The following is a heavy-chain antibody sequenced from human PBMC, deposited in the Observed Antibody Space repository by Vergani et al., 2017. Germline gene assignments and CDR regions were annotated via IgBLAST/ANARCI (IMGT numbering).Heavy chain of an antibody. J-gene: IGHJ6*01. CDR2: ISAYNGNT. CDR1: GGTFSSYT. V-gene: IGHV1-18*01. D-gene: IGHD6-13*01. Sequence: QVQLVQSGAEVKKPGSSVKVSCKASGGTFSSYTISWVRQAPGQGVEWMGWISAYNGNTNYAQKLQGRVTMTTDTSTSTAYMELRSLRSDDTAVYYCARCRPSRGAASDDYYYYYCMDVWGQGTTVTVSS. CDR3: ARCRPSRGAASDDYYYYYCMDV.